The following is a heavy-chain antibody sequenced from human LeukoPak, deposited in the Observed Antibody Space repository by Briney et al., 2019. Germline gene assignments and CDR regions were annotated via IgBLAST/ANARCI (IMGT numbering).Heavy chain of an antibody. D-gene: IGHD3-10*01. Sequence: PGGSLRLSCAASGFTFDDYAMHWVRQAPGKGLEWVSGISWNSGSIGYADSVKGRFTISRDNAKNSLYLQMNSLRAEDTALYYCAKSQGSGSYSIFGYWGQGTLVTVSS. CDR1: GFTFDDYA. CDR3: AKSQGSGSYSIFGY. J-gene: IGHJ4*02. CDR2: ISWNSGSI. V-gene: IGHV3-9*01.